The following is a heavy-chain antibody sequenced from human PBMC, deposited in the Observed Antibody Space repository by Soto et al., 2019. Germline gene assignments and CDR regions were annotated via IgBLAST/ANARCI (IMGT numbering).Heavy chain of an antibody. V-gene: IGHV1-46*01. D-gene: IGHD5-12*01. Sequence: ASVKVSCKASGYTFTSYYMHWVRQAPGQGLEWMGIINPSGGSTSYAQKFQGRVTMTRDTSRSTVYTELSSLRSEDTAVYYCASSHSGYPWDWFDPWGQGTLVTVSS. CDR2: INPSGGST. CDR3: ASSHSGYPWDWFDP. J-gene: IGHJ5*02. CDR1: GYTFTSYY.